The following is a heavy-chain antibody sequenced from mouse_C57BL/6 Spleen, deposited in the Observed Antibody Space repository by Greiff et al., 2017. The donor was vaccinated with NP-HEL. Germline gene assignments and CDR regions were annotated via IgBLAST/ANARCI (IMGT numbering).Heavy chain of an antibody. D-gene: IGHD4-1*01. Sequence: EVMLVESGGGLVKPGGSLKLSCAASGFTFSSYAMSWVRQTPEKRLEWVATISDGGSYTYSPDNVKGRFTISRDNAKNNLYLQMSHLKSEDTAMYYCARGRLVQDYWGQGTTLTVSS. CDR1: GFTFSSYA. J-gene: IGHJ2*01. CDR3: ARGRLVQDY. CDR2: ISDGGSYT. V-gene: IGHV5-4*03.